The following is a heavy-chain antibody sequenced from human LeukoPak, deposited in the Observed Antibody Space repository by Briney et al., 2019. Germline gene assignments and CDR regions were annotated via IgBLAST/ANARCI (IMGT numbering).Heavy chain of an antibody. CDR1: GFTFSSYA. J-gene: IGHJ3*02. V-gene: IGHV3-23*01. Sequence: GGSLRLSCAASGFTFSSYAMSWVRQAPGKGLEWVSAISGSGGSTYYADSVKGRFTISRDNSKNTLYLQMNSLRAEDTAVYYCARGGYSSSWYRDAFDIWGQGTMVTVSS. CDR2: ISGSGGST. D-gene: IGHD6-13*01. CDR3: ARGGYSSSWYRDAFDI.